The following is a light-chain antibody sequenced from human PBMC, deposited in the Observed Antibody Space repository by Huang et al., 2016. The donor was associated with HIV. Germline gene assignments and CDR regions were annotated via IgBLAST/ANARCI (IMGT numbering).Light chain of an antibody. J-gene: IGKJ2*01. CDR3: QQYYSTPYT. CDR1: QAIGIS. V-gene: IGKV1-NL1*01. CDR2: AAS. Sequence: DIQVTQSPSSLSASVGDRVTITCRATQAIGISFAWYQQTPGKAPKLLLFAASRLASGVPSRFSGSGAGTDHTLTIASLQPGDFATYYCQQYYSTPYTFGQGTKLEIK.